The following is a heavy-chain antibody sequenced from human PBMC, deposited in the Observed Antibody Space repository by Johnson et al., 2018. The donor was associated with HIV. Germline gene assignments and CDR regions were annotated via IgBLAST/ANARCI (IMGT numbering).Heavy chain of an antibody. CDR3: ARAYNYPI. J-gene: IGHJ3*02. V-gene: IGHV3-20*04. Sequence: VQLVESGGRVERPGESLRLSCVGSGFNFDEYGMSWVRQVPGKGLEWVAGINWNSGSTGYADSVKGRFTIFRDNSKNTLFLQMNSLRVEDTAVYYCARAYNYPIWGQGTMVTVSS. CDR1: GFNFDEYG. CDR2: INWNSGST. D-gene: IGHD1-1*01.